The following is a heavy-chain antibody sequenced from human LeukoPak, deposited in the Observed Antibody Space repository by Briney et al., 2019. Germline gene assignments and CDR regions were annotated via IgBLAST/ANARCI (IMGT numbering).Heavy chain of an antibody. CDR1: GSSFTSYW. V-gene: IGHV5-51*01. Sequence: GESLKISCTGSGSSFTSYWIGWVRQMPGKGLEWKGIIYPGDSDTRYSPSFQGQVTISADKSISTAYLQWSRLKASDTAMYYCARSSSGWKDDAFDIWGQGTMVTVSS. CDR2: IYPGDSDT. CDR3: ARSSSGWKDDAFDI. D-gene: IGHD6-19*01. J-gene: IGHJ3*02.